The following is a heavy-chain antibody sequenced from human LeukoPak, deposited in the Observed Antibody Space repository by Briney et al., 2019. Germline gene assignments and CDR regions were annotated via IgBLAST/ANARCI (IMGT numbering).Heavy chain of an antibody. CDR2: TYYRSQWLQ. Sequence: SQTLSLTCDISGDSVSSDNVAWNWIRQSPSRGLEWLGRTYYRSQWLQQYGVSVKGRVTINPDTSKNQISLQLNSVTPEDTAVYYCARGHHYYDTSGYYYSGIDSWGQGTLVTVSS. D-gene: IGHD3-22*01. V-gene: IGHV6-1*01. J-gene: IGHJ5*01. CDR3: ARGHHYYDTSGYYYSGIDS. CDR1: GDSVSSDNVA.